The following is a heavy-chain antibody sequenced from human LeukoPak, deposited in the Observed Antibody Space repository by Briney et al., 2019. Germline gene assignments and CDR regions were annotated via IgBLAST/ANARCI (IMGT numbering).Heavy chain of an antibody. J-gene: IGHJ4*02. V-gene: IGHV3-21*01. CDR3: ARDSGWEQGGFDY. Sequence: GRSLRLSCAASGFTFSSYSMNWVRQAPGKGLEWVSSISSSSSYIYYADSVKGRFTISRDNAKNSLYLQMNSLRAEDTAVYYCARDSGWEQGGFDYWGQGTLVTVSS. CDR2: ISSSSSYI. CDR1: GFTFSSYS. D-gene: IGHD1-26*01.